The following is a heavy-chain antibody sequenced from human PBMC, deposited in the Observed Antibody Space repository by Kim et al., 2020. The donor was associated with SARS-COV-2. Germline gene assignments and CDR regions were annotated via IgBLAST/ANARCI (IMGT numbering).Heavy chain of an antibody. CDR2: ISAYNGNT. V-gene: IGHV1-18*01. J-gene: IGHJ4*02. D-gene: IGHD3-22*01. CDR3: ARDRYYYDSRGIGAVDY. Sequence: ASVKVSCKASGYTFTSYGISWVRQAPGQGLEWMGWISAYNGNTNYAQKLQGRVTMTTDTSTSTAYMELRSLRSDDTAVYYCARDRYYYDSRGIGAVDYWGQGTLVTVSS. CDR1: GYTFTSYG.